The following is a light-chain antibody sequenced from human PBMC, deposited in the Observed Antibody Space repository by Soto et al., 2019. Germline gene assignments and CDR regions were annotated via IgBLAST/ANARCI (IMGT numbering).Light chain of an antibody. CDR1: QSVSSTY. Sequence: DTVLTQSPGTLSLSPGERATLSCRASQSVSSTYLAWYQQQPGQAPRLLMSGTSNRATGTQDRFSGSGSGTDFTLTISRLEPEDFAVYYCQQYGSSGTFGQGTKVDIK. CDR3: QQYGSSGT. V-gene: IGKV3-20*01. J-gene: IGKJ1*01. CDR2: GTS.